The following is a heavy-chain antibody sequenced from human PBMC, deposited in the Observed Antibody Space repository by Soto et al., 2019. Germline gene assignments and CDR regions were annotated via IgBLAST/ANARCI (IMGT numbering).Heavy chain of an antibody. D-gene: IGHD4-17*01. CDR1: GFTFDDYA. J-gene: IGHJ4*02. CDR3: AKDILGDRERDDYGEPGFDY. CDR2: ISWNSGSI. Sequence: PGGSLRLSCAASGFTFDDYAMHWVRQAPGKGLEWVSGISWNSGSIGYADSVKGRFTISRDNAKNSLYLQMNSLRAEDTALYYCAKDILGDRERDDYGEPGFDYWGQRTLVIVSS. V-gene: IGHV3-9*01.